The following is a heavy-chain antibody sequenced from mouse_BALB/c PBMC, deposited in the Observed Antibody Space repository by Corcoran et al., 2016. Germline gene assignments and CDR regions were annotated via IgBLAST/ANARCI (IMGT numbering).Heavy chain of an antibody. J-gene: IGHJ3*01. D-gene: IGHD1-1*01. Sequence: QVQLQQSGPELVKPGASVKISCKASGYTFTSYYIHWVKQRPGQGLEWIGYIYPRDGSTNYNEKFKGKATLTADTSSSTAYMQLSSLTSEDSAVYFCARQDYYGISHPWFAYWGQGTLVTVSA. V-gene: IGHV1S12*01. CDR2: IYPRDGST. CDR1: GYTFTSYY. CDR3: ARQDYYGISHPWFAY.